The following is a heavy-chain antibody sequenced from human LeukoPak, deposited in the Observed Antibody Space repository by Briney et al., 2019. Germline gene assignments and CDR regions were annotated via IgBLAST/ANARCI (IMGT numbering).Heavy chain of an antibody. Sequence: GGSLRLSCAASEFNFSSYWMIWARQAPGKGLEWVANIKQDGSETYYVDSVKGRFTISRDNAKNSLYLQMNSLRAEDTAVYFCTRDGMEVWGQGTTVIVSS. CDR3: TRDGMEV. CDR2: IKQDGSET. CDR1: EFNFSSYW. V-gene: IGHV3-7*01. J-gene: IGHJ6*02.